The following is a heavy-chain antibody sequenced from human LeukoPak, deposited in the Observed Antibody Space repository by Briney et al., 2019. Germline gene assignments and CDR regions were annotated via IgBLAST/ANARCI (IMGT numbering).Heavy chain of an antibody. Sequence: GGSLRLSCAASGFTFSSYWMHWVRQAPGKGLVWVSRINSDGSSTSYADSVKGRFTISRDNAKNTLYLQMNSLRAEDTAVYYCARAFRGGYAFDYWGQGTLVTVSS. CDR3: ARAFRGGYAFDY. CDR1: GFTFSSYW. D-gene: IGHD5-12*01. V-gene: IGHV3-74*01. J-gene: IGHJ4*02. CDR2: INSDGSST.